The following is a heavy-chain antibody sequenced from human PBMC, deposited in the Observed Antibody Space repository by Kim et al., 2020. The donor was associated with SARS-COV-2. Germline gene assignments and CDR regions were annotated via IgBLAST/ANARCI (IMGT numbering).Heavy chain of an antibody. CDR1: GGSISSYY. J-gene: IGHJ4*02. CDR2: IYTSGST. D-gene: IGHD1-26*01. CDR3: ASQEVTVGATPFGY. V-gene: IGHV4-4*07. Sequence: SETLSLTCTVSGGSISSYYWSWIRQPAGKGLEWIGRIYTSGSTNYNPSLKSRVTMSVDTSKNQFSLKLSSVTAADTAVYYCASQEVTVGATPFGYWGQGTLVTVSS.